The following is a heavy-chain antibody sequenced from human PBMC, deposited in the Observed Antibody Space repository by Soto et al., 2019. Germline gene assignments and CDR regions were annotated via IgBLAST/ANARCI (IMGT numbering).Heavy chain of an antibody. CDR1: GDSVSSTSTA. Sequence: HSQTLSLTCAISGDSVSSTSTAWSWIRQSPSRGLEWLGRTYYRSNWYTDYAVSVKSRITISPDTSKNQFSLQLNSVTPEDTAVYHCARGSYYSGWVWGQGTLVTVSS. D-gene: IGHD6-19*01. CDR3: ARGSYYSGWV. J-gene: IGHJ4*02. CDR2: TYYRSNWYT. V-gene: IGHV6-1*01.